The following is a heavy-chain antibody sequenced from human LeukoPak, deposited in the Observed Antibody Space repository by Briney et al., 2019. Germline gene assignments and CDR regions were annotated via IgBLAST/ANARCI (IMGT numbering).Heavy chain of an antibody. J-gene: IGHJ4*02. V-gene: IGHV3-74*03. CDR1: GFTFSTYW. CDR2: INGDGSTT. D-gene: IGHD3-10*01. CDR3: ARDYAGSPDY. Sequence: GGSLRLSCTASGFTFSTYWINWVRQSPGKGLVWVSLINGDGSTTTHADSVKGRFTISRDNAKNTAYLQMNSLRDEDTAVYYCARDYAGSPDYWGQGTLVTVSA.